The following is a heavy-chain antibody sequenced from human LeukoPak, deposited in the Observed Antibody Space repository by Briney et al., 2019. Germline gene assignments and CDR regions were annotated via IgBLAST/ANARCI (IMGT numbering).Heavy chain of an antibody. CDR1: GFTFSSYA. Sequence: PGGSLRLSCAASGFTFSSYAMHWVRQAPVKGLEWVAVISYDGSNKYYADSVKGRFTISRDNSKNTLYLQMNSLRAEDTAVYYCARASFATWGQGTLVTVSS. D-gene: IGHD3-3*01. V-gene: IGHV3-30-3*01. J-gene: IGHJ5*02. CDR2: ISYDGSNK. CDR3: ARASFAT.